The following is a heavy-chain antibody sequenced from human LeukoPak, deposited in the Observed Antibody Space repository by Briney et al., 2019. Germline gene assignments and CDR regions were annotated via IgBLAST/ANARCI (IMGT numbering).Heavy chain of an antibody. D-gene: IGHD3-22*01. V-gene: IGHV4-39*02. J-gene: IGHJ4*02. CDR3: ARDRNYYDSSGYWRYFDY. CDR2: IYYSGRT. Sequence: SETLSLTCTVSGGSISSSSYYWGWIRQPPGKGLEWIGSIYYSGRTYYNPSFKSRVTISVDTSKNQFSLKLSSVTAADTAVYYCARDRNYYDSSGYWRYFDYWGQGTLVTVSS. CDR1: GGSISSSSYY.